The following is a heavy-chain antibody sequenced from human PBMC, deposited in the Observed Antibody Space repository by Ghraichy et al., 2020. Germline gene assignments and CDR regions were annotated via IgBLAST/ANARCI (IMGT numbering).Heavy chain of an antibody. V-gene: IGHV3-53*01. D-gene: IGHD2-15*01. CDR1: GFTVSSNY. CDR3: ARWSYCSGGSCYGPPGGFDY. CDR2: IYSGGST. J-gene: IGHJ4*02. Sequence: GGSLRLSCAASGFTVSSNYMSWVRQAPGKGLEWVSVIYSGGSTYYADSVKGRFTISRDNSKNTLYLQMNSLRDEDTAVYYCARWSYCSGGSCYGPPGGFDYWGQGTLVTVSS.